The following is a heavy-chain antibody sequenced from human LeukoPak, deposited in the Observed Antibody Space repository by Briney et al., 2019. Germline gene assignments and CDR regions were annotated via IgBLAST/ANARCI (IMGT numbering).Heavy chain of an antibody. CDR1: GGSISSYY. CDR2: IYYSGST. Sequence: SETLSLTCTVSGGSISSYYWSWIRQPPGKGLEWIGYIYYSGSTNYNPSLKSRVTISVDTSKNQFSLKLSSVTATDTAVYYCASYGSGSYAFDIWGQGTMVTVSS. D-gene: IGHD3-10*01. J-gene: IGHJ3*02. CDR3: ASYGSGSYAFDI. V-gene: IGHV4-59*08.